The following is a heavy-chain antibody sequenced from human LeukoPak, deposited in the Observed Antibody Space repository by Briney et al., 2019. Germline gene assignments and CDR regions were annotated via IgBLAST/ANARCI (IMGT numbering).Heavy chain of an antibody. J-gene: IGHJ4*02. CDR3: VSGFLQWLY. CDR2: TNPDGSIK. V-gene: IGHV3-7*01. Sequence: GGSLRLSCAASGFVFGGYWMSWVRQAPGRGLEWVANTNPDGSIKYYVDSVNGRFTISRDNAKNSLYLQMNSLRAEDTAVYYCVSGFLQWLYWGQGTLVTVSS. D-gene: IGHD3-3*01. CDR1: GFVFGGYW.